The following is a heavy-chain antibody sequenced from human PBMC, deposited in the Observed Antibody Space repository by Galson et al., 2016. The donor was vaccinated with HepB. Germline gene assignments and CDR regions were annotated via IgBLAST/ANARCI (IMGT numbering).Heavy chain of an antibody. Sequence: SLRLSCAATGFTFTNHGIHWVRQAPGEGLEWVAVVWSDGRNKYYADSVKGRFTISRDDSNNTVFLQMTSLRVEDTAVYYCAREHSEAFVSWGQGTMVTVSS. D-gene: IGHD3-16*01. CDR2: VWSDGRNK. V-gene: IGHV3-33*01. CDR1: GFTFTNHG. CDR3: AREHSEAFVS. J-gene: IGHJ3*01.